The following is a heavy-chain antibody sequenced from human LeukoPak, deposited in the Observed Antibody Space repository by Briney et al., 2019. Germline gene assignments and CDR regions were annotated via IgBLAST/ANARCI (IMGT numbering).Heavy chain of an antibody. CDR3: ARTDTAMVIFAFDI. D-gene: IGHD5-18*01. V-gene: IGHV4-61*01. Sequence: SETLSLTCTVSGGSVSSGSYYWSWIRQPPGKGLEWIGYIYCSGSTNYNPSLKSRVTISVDTSKNQFSLKLSSVTAADTAVYYCARTDTAMVIFAFDIWGQGTMVTVSS. J-gene: IGHJ3*02. CDR2: IYCSGST. CDR1: GGSVSSGSYY.